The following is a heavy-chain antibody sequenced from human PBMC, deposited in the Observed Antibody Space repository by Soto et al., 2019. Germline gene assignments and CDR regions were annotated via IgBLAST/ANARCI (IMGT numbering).Heavy chain of an antibody. Sequence: QVQLQESGPGLVKPSQTLSLTCTVSGGSISSGGYYWSWIRQHPGKGLEWIGYIYYSGSTYYNPSLKRRVTISVDTSKNQFFLKLSSVTAADTAVYYWARDTPGYCSGGSCYGYWGQGTLVTVSS. CDR3: ARDTPGYCSGGSCYGY. J-gene: IGHJ4*02. CDR1: GGSISSGGYY. D-gene: IGHD2-15*01. CDR2: IYYSGST. V-gene: IGHV4-31*03.